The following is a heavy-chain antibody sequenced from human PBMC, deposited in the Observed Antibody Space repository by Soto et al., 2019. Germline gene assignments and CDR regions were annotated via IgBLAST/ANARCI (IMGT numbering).Heavy chain of an antibody. V-gene: IGHV3-72*01. Sequence: EVQLVESGGGLVQPGGSLRLSCAASGFTFSDHYMDWVRQAPGKGLEWVGRSRNKANSYSTEYAASVKGIFTISRDESKNSLYLQMNSLKTEDTAVYYCYRFSGSYTRGLDYWGQGTLVTVCS. CDR1: GFTFSDHY. CDR2: SRNKANSYST. D-gene: IGHD1-26*01. J-gene: IGHJ4*02. CDR3: YRFSGSYTRGLDY.